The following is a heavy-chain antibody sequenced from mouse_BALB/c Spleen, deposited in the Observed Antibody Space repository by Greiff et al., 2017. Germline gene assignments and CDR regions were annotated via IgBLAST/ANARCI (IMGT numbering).Heavy chain of an antibody. J-gene: IGHJ2*01. D-gene: IGHD2-4*01. CDR2: ISNGGGST. CDR3: ARRIYYDYDDGGYFDY. Sequence: EVHLVESGGGLVQPGGSLKLSCAASGFTFSSYTMSWVRQTPEKRLEWVAYISNGGGSTYYPDTVKGRFTISRDNAKNTLYLQMSSLKSEDTAMYYCARRIYYDYDDGGYFDYWGQGTTLTVSS. CDR1: GFTFSSYT. V-gene: IGHV5-12-2*01.